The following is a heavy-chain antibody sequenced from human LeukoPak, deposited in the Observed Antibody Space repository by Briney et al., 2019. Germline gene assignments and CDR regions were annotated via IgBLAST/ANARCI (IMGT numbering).Heavy chain of an antibody. J-gene: IGHJ6*03. Sequence: GGSLRLSCAASGFTFDDYGMSWVRQAPGKGLEWVSGINWNGGSTGYADSVKGRFTISRDNAKNSLYLQMNSLRAEDTALYHCARVPSYGDRRGYYYYYMDVWGKGTTVTISS. CDR1: GFTFDDYG. D-gene: IGHD4-17*01. CDR2: INWNGGST. V-gene: IGHV3-20*01. CDR3: ARVPSYGDRRGYYYYYMDV.